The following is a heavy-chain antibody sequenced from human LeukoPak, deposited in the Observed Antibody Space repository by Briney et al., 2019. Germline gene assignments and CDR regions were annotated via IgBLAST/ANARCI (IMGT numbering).Heavy chain of an antibody. CDR3: VGHSDY. D-gene: IGHD3-16*01. V-gene: IGHV3-7*01. CDR1: GFTFSSYG. CDR2: IKQDGSEK. J-gene: IGHJ4*02. Sequence: GGSLRLSCAASGFTFSSYGMSWVRQAPGKGLEWVANIKQDGSEKYYVDSVKGRFTISRDNAKNSLYLQMNSLRAEDTAVYYCVGHSDYWGQGTLVTVSS.